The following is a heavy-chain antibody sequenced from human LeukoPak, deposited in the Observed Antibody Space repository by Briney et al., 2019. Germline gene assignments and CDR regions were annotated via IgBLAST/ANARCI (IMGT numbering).Heavy chain of an antibody. V-gene: IGHV4-61*08. CDR3: ARVARGRYSYGFSPAFDY. D-gene: IGHD5-18*01. J-gene: IGHJ4*02. CDR1: GGSISSGGYY. CDR2: IYYSGST. Sequence: PSETLSLTCTVSGGSISSGGYYWSWIRQHPGKGLEWIGYIYYSGSTNYNPSLKSRVTISVDTSKNQFSLKLSSVTAADTAVYYCARVARGRYSYGFSPAFDYWGQGTLVTVSS.